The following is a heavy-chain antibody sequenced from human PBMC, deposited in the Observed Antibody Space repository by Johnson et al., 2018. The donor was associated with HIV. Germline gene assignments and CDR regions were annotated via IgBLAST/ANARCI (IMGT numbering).Heavy chain of an antibody. CDR2: IYSGGST. D-gene: IGHD3-10*02. V-gene: IGHV3-66*01. CDR3: ASVRRGALDI. Sequence: EVQLVESGGGLIQPGGSLRLSCAASGFTFSSYAMHWVRQAPGKGLEWVAVIYSGGSTQYADFVKGRFSISRDTSKNTVYLQMNSLRVEDTALYYCASVRRGALDIWGQGTMVTVSS. CDR1: GFTFSSYA. J-gene: IGHJ3*02.